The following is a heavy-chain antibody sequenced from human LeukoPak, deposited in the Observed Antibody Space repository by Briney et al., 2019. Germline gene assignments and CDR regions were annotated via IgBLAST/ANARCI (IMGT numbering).Heavy chain of an antibody. J-gene: IGHJ5*02. CDR1: GFTFSSYV. V-gene: IGHV3-30*02. CDR2: IRVDGTNE. CDR3: VNSGFYR. Sequence: GGSLRLSCAASGFTFSSYVVHWVRQAPGKGLEWVAVIRVDGTNEYYAYSVKRPITSSRDNFTHTPPLQRKGLRVEDTALVYCVNSGFYRWGQRVMVTASS. D-gene: IGHD3-10*01.